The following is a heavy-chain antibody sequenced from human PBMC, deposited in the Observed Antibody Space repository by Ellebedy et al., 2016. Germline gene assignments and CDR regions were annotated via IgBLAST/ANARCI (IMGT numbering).Heavy chain of an antibody. CDR3: AKDLAYYYDTSGYGQ. Sequence: GGSLRLSCAASGFSFSSYGTSWVRQAPGKGLEWVSGISGSGGITDHADSVKGRFTISRDNSKNTLYLQMNSLRAEDTAVYYCAKDLAYYYDTSGYGQWGQGTLVIVSS. CDR1: GFSFSSYG. V-gene: IGHV3-23*01. D-gene: IGHD3-22*01. J-gene: IGHJ4*02. CDR2: ISGSGGIT.